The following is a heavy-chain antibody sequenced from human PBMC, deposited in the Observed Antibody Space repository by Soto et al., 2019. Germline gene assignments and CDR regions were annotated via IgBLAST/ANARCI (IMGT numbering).Heavy chain of an antibody. CDR1: GGSISSGGYS. CDR2: IYHSGST. CDR3: ARASYSSSWYEVDP. D-gene: IGHD6-13*01. J-gene: IGHJ5*02. Sequence: QLQLQESGSGLVKPSQTLSLTCAVSGGSISSGGYSWSWIRQPPGKGLEWIGYIYHSGSTYYNPSLKSRVTISVDRSKNQFSLTLSSVTAADTAVYYCARASYSSSWYEVDPWGQGTLVTVSS. V-gene: IGHV4-30-2*01.